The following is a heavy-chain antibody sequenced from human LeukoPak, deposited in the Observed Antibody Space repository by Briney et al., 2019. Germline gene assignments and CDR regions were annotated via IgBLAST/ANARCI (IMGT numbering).Heavy chain of an antibody. CDR2: ISYDGSNK. D-gene: IGHD3-9*01. CDR3: AKSHFDWLSTIDY. J-gene: IGHJ4*02. Sequence: GRSLRLSCAASGFTLSSYGMHWVRQAPGKGLEWVAVISYDGSNKYYADSVKGRFTISRDNSKNTLYLQMNSLRAEDTAVFYCAKSHFDWLSTIDYWGQGTLVTVSS. CDR1: GFTLSSYG. V-gene: IGHV3-30*18.